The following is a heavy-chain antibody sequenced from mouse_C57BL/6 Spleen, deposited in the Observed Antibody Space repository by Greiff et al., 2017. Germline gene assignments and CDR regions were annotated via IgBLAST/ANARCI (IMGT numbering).Heavy chain of an antibody. CDR3: TRGGQGYFDV. J-gene: IGHJ1*03. Sequence: QVQLQQSGAELVRPGASVTLSCKASGYTFTDYEMHWVKQTPVHGLEWIGAIAPETGGTAYNQKFEGKAILTADKSSSTAYLELRSLTSEDSAVYYWTRGGQGYFDVWGTGTTVTVSS. CDR2: IAPETGGT. CDR1: GYTFTDYE. V-gene: IGHV1-15*01.